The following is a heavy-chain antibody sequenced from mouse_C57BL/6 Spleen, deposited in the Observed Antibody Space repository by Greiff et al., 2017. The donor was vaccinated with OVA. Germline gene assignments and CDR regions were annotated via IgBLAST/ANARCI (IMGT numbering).Heavy chain of an antibody. CDR1: GFTFTDYY. CDR3: ERRDYGSSYYWYFDV. D-gene: IGHD1-1*01. CDR2: IRNKANGYTT. J-gene: IGHJ1*03. V-gene: IGHV7-3*01. Sequence: EVKLQESGGGLVQPGGSLSLSCAASGFTFTDYYMSWVRQPPGKALEWLGFIRNKANGYTTEYSASVKGRFTISRDNSQSILYLQMNALRAEDSATYYCERRDYGSSYYWYFDVWGTGTTVTVSS.